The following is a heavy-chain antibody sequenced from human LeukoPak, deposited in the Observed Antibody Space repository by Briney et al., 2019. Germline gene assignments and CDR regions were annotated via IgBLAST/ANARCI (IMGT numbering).Heavy chain of an antibody. D-gene: IGHD2-2*01. V-gene: IGHV1-2*02. Sequence: GASVKVCCKASGYTFTGYYMHWVRQAPGHGLEWMGWINPNSGGTNYAQKFQGRVTMTRDTSISTAYMELSRLRSDDTAVYYCARVFSVPAALYYMDVWGKGTTVTVSS. CDR1: GYTFTGYY. CDR2: INPNSGGT. J-gene: IGHJ6*03. CDR3: ARVFSVPAALYYMDV.